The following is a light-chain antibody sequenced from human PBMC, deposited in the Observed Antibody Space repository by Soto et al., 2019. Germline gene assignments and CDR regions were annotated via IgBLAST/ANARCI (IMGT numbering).Light chain of an antibody. J-gene: IGKJ1*01. CDR3: QQYGSYSRK. V-gene: IGKV1-5*01. CDR1: QSIDSW. CDR2: DAS. Sequence: DIQMTQSPSTLSACVGDTVTITCRASQSIDSWLAWYQQKPGKAPKFLIYDASTLESGVPSRFSGSGSGTEFTLTIDSLQPDDFATYYCQQYGSYSRKFGQGTKVDIK.